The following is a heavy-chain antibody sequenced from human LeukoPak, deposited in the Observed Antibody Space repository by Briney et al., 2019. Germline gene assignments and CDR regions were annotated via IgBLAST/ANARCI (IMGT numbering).Heavy chain of an antibody. CDR1: GFIFNTYS. CDR2: ISSSSNFI. CDR3: ARVSGYYQYYDY. J-gene: IGHJ4*02. V-gene: IGHV3-21*01. D-gene: IGHD3-22*01. Sequence: GGSLRLSCAASGFIFNTYSMNWVRQAPGKGLEWVSSISSSSNFIYYADSLKGRFTISRDNAKNSLYLQINSLRAEDTAVYYCARVSGYYQYYDYWGQGTLVTVSS.